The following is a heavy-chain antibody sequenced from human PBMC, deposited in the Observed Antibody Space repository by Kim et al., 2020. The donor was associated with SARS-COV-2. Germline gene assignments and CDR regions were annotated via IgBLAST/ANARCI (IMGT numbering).Heavy chain of an antibody. D-gene: IGHD5-18*01. Sequence: GGSLRLSCAASGFTFSSYAMHWVRQAPGKGLEWVAVISYDGSNKYYADSVKGRFTISRDNSKNTLYLQMNSLRAEDTAVYYCAREGGYSYVPGPNPFDHWGQGTLVTVSS. CDR3: AREGGYSYVPGPNPFDH. J-gene: IGHJ4*02. CDR1: GFTFSSYA. CDR2: ISYDGSNK. V-gene: IGHV3-30*04.